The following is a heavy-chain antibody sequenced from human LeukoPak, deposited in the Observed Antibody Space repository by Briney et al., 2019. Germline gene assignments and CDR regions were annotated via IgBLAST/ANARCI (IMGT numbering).Heavy chain of an antibody. CDR2: ISSSSSYI. Sequence: GGSLRLSCAASGFTFSSYSMNWVRQAPGKELEWVSSISSSSSYIYYADSVKGRFTISRDNAKNSLYLQMNSLRAEDTAVYYCAKDRAAAGPRGGYFDYWGQGTLVTVSS. CDR3: AKDRAAAGPRGGYFDY. CDR1: GFTFSSYS. D-gene: IGHD6-13*01. J-gene: IGHJ4*02. V-gene: IGHV3-21*01.